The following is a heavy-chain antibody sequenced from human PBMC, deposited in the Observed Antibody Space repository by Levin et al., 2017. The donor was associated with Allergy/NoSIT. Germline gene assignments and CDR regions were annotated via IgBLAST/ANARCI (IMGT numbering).Heavy chain of an antibody. J-gene: IGHJ6*02. CDR3: AWGVSSRGVADYGMDV. Sequence: GASVKVSCAASGFTFSSYSMNWVRQAPGKGLEWVSSISSSSSYIYYADSVKGRFTISRDNAKNSLYLQMNSLRAEDTAVYYCAWGVSSRGVADYGMDVWGQGTTVTVSS. V-gene: IGHV3-21*01. D-gene: IGHD6-13*01. CDR2: ISSSSSYI. CDR1: GFTFSSYS.